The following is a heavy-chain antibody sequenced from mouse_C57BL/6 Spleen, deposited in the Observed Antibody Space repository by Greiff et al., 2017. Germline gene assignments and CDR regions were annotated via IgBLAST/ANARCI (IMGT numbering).Heavy chain of an antibody. Sequence: VQLQQSGAELARPGASVKLSCKASGYTFTSYGISWVKQRTGQGLEWIGEIYPRSGNTYYNEKFKGKATLTADKSSRTAYMELRSLTSEDSAVYFCARGGLLAWFAYWGQGTLVTVSA. D-gene: IGHD2-3*01. CDR2: IYPRSGNT. J-gene: IGHJ3*01. CDR1: GYTFTSYG. CDR3: ARGGLLAWFAY. V-gene: IGHV1-81*01.